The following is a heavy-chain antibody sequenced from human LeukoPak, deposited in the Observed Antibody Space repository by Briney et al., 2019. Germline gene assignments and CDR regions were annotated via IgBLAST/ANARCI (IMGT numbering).Heavy chain of an antibody. Sequence: PSETLSLTCTVSGGSISSYYWSWIRQPPGKGLEWIGYIYYSGSTNYNPSLKSRVTVSVDTSKNQFSLKLSSVTAADTAVYYCARGPLWFGESPSEHGRWGQGTLVTVSS. CDR3: ARGPLWFGESPSEHGR. CDR2: IYYSGST. CDR1: GGSISSYY. D-gene: IGHD3-10*01. J-gene: IGHJ4*02. V-gene: IGHV4-59*01.